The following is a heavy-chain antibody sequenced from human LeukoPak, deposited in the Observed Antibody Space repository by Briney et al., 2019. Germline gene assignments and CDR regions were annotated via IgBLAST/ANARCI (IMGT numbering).Heavy chain of an antibody. CDR3: ARVVISDILEPYDDNWLDP. V-gene: IGHV3-72*01. CDR1: GFTFSDHY. D-gene: IGHD3-22*01. CDR2: TRNKANSYTT. J-gene: IGHJ5*02. Sequence: GGSLRLSCAASGFTFSDHYMDWVRQAPGKGLEWVGRTRNKANSYTTEYAASVKGRFTISRDDSKNSLYLQMNSLKTEDTAVYYCARVVISDILEPYDDNWLDPWGQGTLVTVSS.